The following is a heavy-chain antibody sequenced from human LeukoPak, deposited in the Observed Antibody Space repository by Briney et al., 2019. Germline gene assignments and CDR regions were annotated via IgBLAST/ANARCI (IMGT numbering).Heavy chain of an antibody. V-gene: IGHV3-23*01. CDR2: IGPVGDSP. Sequence: GGSLRLSCAASAFTFSNSWMSWVRQAPGKGLEWVSLIGPVGDSPFYADSVKGRFTISRDNSKNTLSLQMNSLRVEDTAIYYCAKDIQLSTWGLGTMVTVSS. CDR3: AKDIQLST. CDR1: AFTFSNSW. J-gene: IGHJ3*01. D-gene: IGHD5-24*01.